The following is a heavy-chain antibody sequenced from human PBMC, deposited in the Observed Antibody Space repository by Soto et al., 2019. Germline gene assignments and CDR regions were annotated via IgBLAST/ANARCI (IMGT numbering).Heavy chain of an antibody. V-gene: IGHV3-23*01. CDR2: ISGSGGST. CDR3: ASLAVSSWLQPDY. Sequence: GGSLRLSCAASGFTFSSYAMSWVRQAPGKGLEWVSAISGSGGSTYYADSVKGRFTISRDKSKNTLYLQMNSLRAEDTAVYYCASLAVSSWLQPDYWGQGTLVTVSS. D-gene: IGHD6-13*01. J-gene: IGHJ4*02. CDR1: GFTFSSYA.